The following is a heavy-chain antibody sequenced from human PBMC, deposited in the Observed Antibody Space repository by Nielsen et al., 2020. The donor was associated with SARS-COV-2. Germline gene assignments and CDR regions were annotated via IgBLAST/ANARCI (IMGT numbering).Heavy chain of an antibody. V-gene: IGHV4-39*02. CDR2: IYYSGSV. CDR1: GGSLSSRNYY. D-gene: IGHD2-2*01. J-gene: IGHJ3*02. CDR3: ARGDIAVVPAAMFRGDDAFDI. Sequence: SETLSLTCTVSGGSLSSRNYYWGWIRQPPGKGLEWIGTIYYSGSVSYNPSLRSRVTISVDTSKKHFSLKLTSVTAAETAVYFCARGDIAVVPAAMFRGDDAFDIWGQGTMVRVSS.